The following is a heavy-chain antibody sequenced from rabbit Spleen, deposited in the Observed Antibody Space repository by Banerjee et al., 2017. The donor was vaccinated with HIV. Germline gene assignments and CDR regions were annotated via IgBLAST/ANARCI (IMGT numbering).Heavy chain of an antibody. CDR3: ARDDGSYDYIDGYFNL. CDR2: IEVGSSGFT. V-gene: IGHV1S40*01. J-gene: IGHJ4*01. D-gene: IGHD6-1*01. Sequence: EESGGGLVKPGASLTLTCTASGVSFSFSSYMCWVRQAPGKGLEWIACIEVGSSGFTYYASWAKGRFTISKTSSTTVTLQLTSLTAADTATYFCARDDGSYDYIDGYFNLWGPGTLVTVS. CDR1: GVSFSFSSY.